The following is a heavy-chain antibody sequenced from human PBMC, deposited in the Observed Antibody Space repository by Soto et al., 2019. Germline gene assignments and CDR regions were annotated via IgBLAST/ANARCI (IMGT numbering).Heavy chain of an antibody. CDR3: AKDEVQSTYYYLGMDV. CDR2: ISHDGSNK. J-gene: IGHJ6*02. V-gene: IGHV3-30*18. CDR1: GFTFSTYG. Sequence: GGSLRLSCAASGFTFSTYGMHWVRQAPGKGLEWVAVISHDGSNKYYADSVKGRFTISRDNSKNTLSLQVSSLRAEDTAVYYCAKDEVQSTYYYLGMDVWGQGTTVTVSS.